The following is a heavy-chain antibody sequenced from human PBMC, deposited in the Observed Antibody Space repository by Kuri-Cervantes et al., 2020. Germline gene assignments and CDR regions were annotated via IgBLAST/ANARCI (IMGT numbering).Heavy chain of an antibody. CDR3: AHSSSSWYGGPTYFDY. CDR2: IYWDDDK. CDR1: GFSLSNARMG. V-gene: IGHV2-5*02. J-gene: IGHJ4*02. Sequence: SGPTLVKPAETLTLTCTVSGFSLSNARMGVSWIRQPPGKALEWLALIYWDDDKRYSPSLKSRLTITKDTSKNQVVLTMTNMDPVDTATYYCAHSSSSWYGGPTYFDYWGQGTLVTVSS. D-gene: IGHD6-13*01.